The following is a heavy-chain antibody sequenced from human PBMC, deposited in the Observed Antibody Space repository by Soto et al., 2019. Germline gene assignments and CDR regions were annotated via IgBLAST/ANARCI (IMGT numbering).Heavy chain of an antibody. J-gene: IGHJ4*02. CDR3: ARQRVVVAAPYYFDY. V-gene: IGHV4-59*08. CDR2: IYYSGST. CDR1: GGSISSYY. Sequence: SETLSLTCTVSGGSISSYYWSWIRQPPGKGLEWIGYIYYSGSTNYNPSLKSRVTISVDTSKNQFSLKLSSVTAADTAVYYCARQRVVVAAPYYFDYWGQGTLVTVSS. D-gene: IGHD2-15*01.